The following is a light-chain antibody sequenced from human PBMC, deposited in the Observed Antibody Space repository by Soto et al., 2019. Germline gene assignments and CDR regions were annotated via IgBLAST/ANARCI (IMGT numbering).Light chain of an antibody. Sequence: QSVLTQPPSASGTPGQRVTMSCSGSSSNIGSKTVNWYQQLPGTAPKLRIYSNNQRPSGVPDRFSGSKSGTSASLAISGLRSEDAADYYCAAWDDSLSGRVFGTGTQLTVL. CDR1: SSNIGSKT. CDR2: SNN. J-gene: IGLJ1*01. CDR3: AAWDDSLSGRV. V-gene: IGLV1-44*01.